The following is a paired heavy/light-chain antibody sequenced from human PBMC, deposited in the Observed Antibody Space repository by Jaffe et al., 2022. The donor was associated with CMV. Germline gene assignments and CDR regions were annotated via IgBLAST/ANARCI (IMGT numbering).Light chain of an antibody. V-gene: IGKV2-28*01. CDR1: QSLLHSNGYNY. J-gene: IGKJ1*01. CDR3: MQPLQTPRT. CDR2: LGS. Sequence: EIVMTQSPLSLPVTPGEPASISCRSSQSLLHSNGYNYLDWYLQKPGQPPQLLIYLGSNRASGVPDRFSGSGSGTDFTLKISRVEAEDVGIYYCMQPLQTPRTFGQGTKVEIK.
Heavy chain of an antibody. Sequence: QVQLVESGGGVVQPGGSLRLSCTASGFIFSNFGMHWVRQAPGKGLEWVAVIWYDGNNKNYADSVQGRFTISRDNSKNTLFLQMSGLRAEDTSVYYCARGGHSGIYYGMDVWGQGTTVTVSS. V-gene: IGHV3-33*01. J-gene: IGHJ6*02. CDR1: GFIFSNFG. CDR3: ARGGHSGIYYGMDV. CDR2: IWYDGNNK. D-gene: IGHD1-26*01.